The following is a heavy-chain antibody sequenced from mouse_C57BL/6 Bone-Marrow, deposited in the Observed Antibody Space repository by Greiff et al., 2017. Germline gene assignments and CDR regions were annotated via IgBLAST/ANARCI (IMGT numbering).Heavy chain of an antibody. V-gene: IGHV4-1*01. J-gene: IGHJ4*01. CDR3: ARPKSGTYAMDG. CDR1: GIDFSRYW. CDR2: INPDSSTI. Sequence: EVKVIESGGGLVQPGGSLKLSCAASGIDFSRYWMSWVRRAPGKGLEWIGEINPDSSTINYAPSLKDKSIISRDNTKNTLYLQMSKVRSEDTALYCCARPKSGTYAMDGWGQETSVTVSS. D-gene: IGHD1-3*01.